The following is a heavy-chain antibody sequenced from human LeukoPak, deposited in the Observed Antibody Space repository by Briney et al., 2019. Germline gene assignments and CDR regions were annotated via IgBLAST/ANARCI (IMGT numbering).Heavy chain of an antibody. J-gene: IGHJ2*01. CDR2: ITGSGDDA. CDR3: ARDDDYGDSYWYFDL. Sequence: GGSLRLSCAASGFTFSNYGMSWLRQAPGKGLEWVSAITGSGDDAYYADSVHGRFTMSRDNSKNTLYLQMNSLRAEDTAVYYCARDDDYGDSYWYFDLWGRGTLVTVSS. V-gene: IGHV3-23*01. D-gene: IGHD4-17*01. CDR1: GFTFSNYG.